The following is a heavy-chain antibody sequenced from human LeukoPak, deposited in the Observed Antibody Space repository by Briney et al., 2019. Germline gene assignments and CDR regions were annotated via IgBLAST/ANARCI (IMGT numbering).Heavy chain of an antibody. CDR1: GFTCSTYW. Sequence: PGGSLRLSCTASGFTCSTYWINWVRQSPGKGLVWVALINGDGSTATHADSVKGRFTISRDNAKNTAYLQMNSLRDEDTAVYFCARDYAGSPDYWGQGTLVTVSA. CDR3: ARDYAGSPDY. J-gene: IGHJ4*02. V-gene: IGHV3-74*03. CDR2: INGDGSTA. D-gene: IGHD3-10*01.